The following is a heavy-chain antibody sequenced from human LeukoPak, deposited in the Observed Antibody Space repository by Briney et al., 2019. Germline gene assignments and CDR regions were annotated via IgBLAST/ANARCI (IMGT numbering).Heavy chain of an antibody. CDR1: GFTFSRHC. Sequence: GRSLRLSCGASGFTFSRHCMSWVRQAPGKGLEWVAKIKENGNEKFYADSVKGRFTISRDSAKNSLFLQMDSLTVDDTAVYYCARDEEQLNIWGQGTMVTVSS. CDR3: ARDEEQLNI. V-gene: IGHV3-7*04. D-gene: IGHD6-19*01. CDR2: IKENGNEK. J-gene: IGHJ3*02.